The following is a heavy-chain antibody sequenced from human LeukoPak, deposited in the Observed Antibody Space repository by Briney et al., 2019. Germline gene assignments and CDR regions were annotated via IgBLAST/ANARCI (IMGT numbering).Heavy chain of an antibody. J-gene: IGHJ4*02. CDR2: INPSGGST. CDR1: GYTFTSYY. Sequence: ASVKVSCKASGYTFTSYYMHWVRQAPGQELEWMGIINPSGGSTSYAQKFQGRVTMTRDTSTSTVYMELSSLRSEDTAVYYCARDLSLVAGEYYFDYWGQGTLVTVSS. CDR3: ARDLSLVAGEYYFDY. V-gene: IGHV1-46*01. D-gene: IGHD6-19*01.